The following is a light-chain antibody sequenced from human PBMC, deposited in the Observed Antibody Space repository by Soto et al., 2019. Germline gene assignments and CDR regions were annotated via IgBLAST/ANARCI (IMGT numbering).Light chain of an antibody. CDR3: QQSYHTPRT. J-gene: IGKJ1*01. CDR1: QSISNY. Sequence: DIQMTQSPSSLSASVRDRVSITCRASQSISNYLNWYQQKPWKAPKVLIYAASSLQSGVPSRFSGSGSGTDFTLTISSRQSEEFATYYCQQSYHTPRTFGQGNKVEIK. V-gene: IGKV1-39*01. CDR2: AAS.